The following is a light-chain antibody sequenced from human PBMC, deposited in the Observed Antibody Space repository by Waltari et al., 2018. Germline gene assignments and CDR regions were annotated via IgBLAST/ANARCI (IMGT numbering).Light chain of an antibody. J-gene: IGLJ7*01. V-gene: IGLV1-51*02. CDR3: GTWDSSLSGAV. CDR2: ENP. Sequence: QSVLTQPPSVSAAPGQRVTISCSGGSSNIGNNYVSWYRQFPGTAPKLLIYENPYRPSGLPGPFPGCKSGTSGTLDITGLQAGDEADYYCGTWDSSLSGAVFGGGTHLTVL. CDR1: SSNIGNNY.